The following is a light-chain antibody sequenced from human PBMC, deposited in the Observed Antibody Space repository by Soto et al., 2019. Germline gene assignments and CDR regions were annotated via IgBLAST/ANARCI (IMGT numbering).Light chain of an antibody. CDR3: QQYNDWPSYT. V-gene: IGKV3-15*01. J-gene: IGKJ5*01. CDR1: QSVSSSY. CDR2: GAS. Sequence: EIVLTQSPGTLSLSPGERATLSCRASQSVSSSYLAWFQQVPGQAPRLLIYGASTRAAGIPARFSGTGSGTEFTLTISSLQSDDFAVYYCQQYNDWPSYTFGQGTRLEIK.